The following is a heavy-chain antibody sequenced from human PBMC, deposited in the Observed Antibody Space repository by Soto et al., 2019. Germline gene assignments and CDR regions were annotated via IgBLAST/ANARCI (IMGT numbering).Heavy chain of an antibody. CDR1: GFTFSNYP. J-gene: IGHJ4*02. Sequence: EVQVSESGGGLVQPGGSQRLSCATSGFTFSNYPMNWVRQAPGKGLEWVSGISAGGDRTYYADSVKGRFTIFRDNSKNSVSLRMNSLRVEDTAVYYCARRVWGQGTLVTVSS. V-gene: IGHV3-23*01. CDR2: ISAGGDRT. CDR3: ARRV.